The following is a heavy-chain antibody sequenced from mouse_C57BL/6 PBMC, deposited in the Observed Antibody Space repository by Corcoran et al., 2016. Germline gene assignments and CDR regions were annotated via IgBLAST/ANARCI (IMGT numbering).Heavy chain of an antibody. J-gene: IGHJ4*01. CDR3: ANYYGSRPMDY. CDR1: GYTFTDYY. CDR2: INPYNGGT. Sequence: EVQLQQSGPVLVKPGASVKMSCKASGYTFTDYYMNWVKQSHGKSLEWIGVINPYNGGTSYNQKFKGKATLTVDKSSSTAYMELNSLTSEDSAVYYCANYYGSRPMDYWGQGTSVTVSS. D-gene: IGHD1-1*01. V-gene: IGHV1-19*01.